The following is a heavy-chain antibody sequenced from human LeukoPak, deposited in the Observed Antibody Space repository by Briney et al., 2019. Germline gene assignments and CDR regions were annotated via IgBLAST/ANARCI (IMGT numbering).Heavy chain of an antibody. CDR1: GFTFNNYG. Sequence: GGSLRLSCAASGFTFNNYGMHWVRQAPGKGLEWVAFIRYDGSNEYYADSVRGRFTISRDNSKDTLYLQMNSLRAEDTAVYYCAKEWELVTYYFYYYMDVWGKGTKVTVSS. CDR3: AKEWELVTYYFYYYMDV. D-gene: IGHD1-26*01. J-gene: IGHJ6*03. V-gene: IGHV3-30*02. CDR2: IRYDGSNE.